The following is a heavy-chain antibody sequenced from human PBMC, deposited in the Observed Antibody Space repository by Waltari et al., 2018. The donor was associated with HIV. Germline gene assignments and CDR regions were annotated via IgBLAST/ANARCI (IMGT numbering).Heavy chain of an antibody. Sequence: QVQLVQSEAEVRTPGSSVKVSCTASGGSFPSYSIKWVRQAPGQGLEWMGRVIPMSGTTNMAQKFQGRVTITADKSTTTSYMELTSLRTEDTAVYYCASARETMGVDFDFWGQGTLVTVSS. J-gene: IGHJ4*02. CDR3: ASARETMGVDFDF. V-gene: IGHV1-69*08. D-gene: IGHD3-10*01. CDR1: GGSFPSYS. CDR2: VIPMSGTT.